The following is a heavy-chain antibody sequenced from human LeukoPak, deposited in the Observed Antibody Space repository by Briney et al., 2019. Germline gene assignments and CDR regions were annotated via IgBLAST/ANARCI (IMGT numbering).Heavy chain of an antibody. D-gene: IGHD3-10*01. CDR2: INPSGGST. J-gene: IGHJ4*02. CDR3: ARSSGSYYFDY. Sequence: ASVKVSCKASGYTFTSYYMHWVRQAPGQGLEWMGIINPSGGSTSYAQKFQGRVTMTRDMSTSTVYMELSSLRSEDTVVYYCARSSGSYYFDYWGQGTLVTVSS. CDR1: GYTFTSYY. V-gene: IGHV1-46*01.